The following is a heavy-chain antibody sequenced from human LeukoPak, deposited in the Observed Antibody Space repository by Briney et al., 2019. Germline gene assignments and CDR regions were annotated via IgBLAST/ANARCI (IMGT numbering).Heavy chain of an antibody. V-gene: IGHV3-30*04. D-gene: IGHD2-15*01. J-gene: IGHJ4*02. CDR1: GLGFCSFA. CDR2: ILYEESIK. CDR3: VRDRFGSCRGGSCSWSYFDS. Sequence: GSSLTLLCAPSGLGFCSFAVLGVRPAPGKGLEGVAVILYEESIKYYADSEKDLFTISRDNSKNTLNLQMNSLRPEDTAVYYCVRDRFGSCRGGSCSWSYFDSWGRGTLVTVSS.